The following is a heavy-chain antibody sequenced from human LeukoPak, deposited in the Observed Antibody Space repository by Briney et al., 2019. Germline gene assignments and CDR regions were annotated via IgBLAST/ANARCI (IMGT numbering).Heavy chain of an antibody. J-gene: IGHJ4*02. Sequence: GGSLRLSCAASGFTFSSYWMSWVRQAPGKGLEWVSVVYSGGSTYYADSVKGRFTISRDNSKNTLYLQMNSLRAEDTAVYYCARDDDFDYWGQGTLVTVSS. V-gene: IGHV3-66*01. CDR1: GFTFSSYW. CDR2: VYSGGST. CDR3: ARDDDFDY.